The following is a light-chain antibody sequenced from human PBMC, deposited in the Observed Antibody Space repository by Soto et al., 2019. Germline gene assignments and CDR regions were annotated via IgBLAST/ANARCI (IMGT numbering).Light chain of an antibody. CDR3: NSYTSSTTLV. J-gene: IGLJ2*01. CDR1: SSDVGGYNY. CDR2: EVS. V-gene: IGLV2-14*01. Sequence: QSVLTQPASVSGSPGQSIIISCTGTSSDVGGYNYVSWFQHHPGKAPKLIIYEVSIRPSGVSNRFSGSKSGNTASLTISGLQAEDEADYYCNSYTSSTTLVFGGGTKLTVL.